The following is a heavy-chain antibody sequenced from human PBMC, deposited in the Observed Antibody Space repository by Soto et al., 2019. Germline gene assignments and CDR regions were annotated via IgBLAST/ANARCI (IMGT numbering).Heavy chain of an antibody. D-gene: IGHD4-17*01. CDR2: INHSGRD. V-gene: IGHV4-34*01. Sequence: WTWIRQPPGKGLEWLGEINHSGRDNYNPSLNSRVSISVDPSKKQFSLALTSVTAADTAIYYCARRPPRRICFGDYKGLDIWGRGTLVTVSS. CDR3: ARRPPRRICFGDYKGLDI. J-gene: IGHJ2*01.